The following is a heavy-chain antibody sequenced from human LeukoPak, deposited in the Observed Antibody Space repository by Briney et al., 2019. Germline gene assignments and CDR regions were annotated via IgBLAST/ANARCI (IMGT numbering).Heavy chain of an antibody. J-gene: IGHJ4*02. CDR3: ARHFLGRGNHFDY. D-gene: IGHD7-27*01. CDR2: TYYRSRWYS. CDR1: GDSVSSNSAA. Sequence: SQTLSLTCAISGDSVSSNSAAWNWIRQSPSRGLEWLGRTYYRSRWYSDYAVSVKSRITVNPDTSKNQFSLQLSSVTPEGTAVYYCARHFLGRGNHFDYWGQGTLVTVSS. V-gene: IGHV6-1*01.